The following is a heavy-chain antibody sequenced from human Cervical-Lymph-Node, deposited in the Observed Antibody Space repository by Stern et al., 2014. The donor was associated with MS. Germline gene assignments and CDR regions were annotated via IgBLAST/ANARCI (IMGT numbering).Heavy chain of an antibody. V-gene: IGHV3-23*04. CDR3: AKEEYYYDSTR. CDR1: GFTFSSYA. Sequence: EVQLVESGGGLVQPGGSLRLSCAASGFTFSSYAMSWVRQAPGKGLEWVSAISGSRGSTDYADSVKGRFTISRDNSKNTLDPPMNSLRAEDTAVYYCAKEEYYYDSTRWGQGTMVPVSS. D-gene: IGHD3-22*01. J-gene: IGHJ3*01. CDR2: ISGSRGST.